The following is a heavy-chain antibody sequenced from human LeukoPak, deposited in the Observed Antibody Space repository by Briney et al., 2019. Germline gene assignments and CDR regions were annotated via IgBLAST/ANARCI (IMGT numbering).Heavy chain of an antibody. V-gene: IGHV3-23*01. CDR1: GFTFSDHA. Sequence: GGSLRLSCAASGFTFSDHAMSWVRQAPAKGLEWVSSINGNGGGSYYIDSVKGRFTVSRDNPKNTLYLQMNSLGAEDTAVYYCANPPYGSGNYWAYWGQGTLVTVSS. CDR2: INGNGGGS. D-gene: IGHD3-10*01. J-gene: IGHJ4*02. CDR3: ANPPYGSGNYWAY.